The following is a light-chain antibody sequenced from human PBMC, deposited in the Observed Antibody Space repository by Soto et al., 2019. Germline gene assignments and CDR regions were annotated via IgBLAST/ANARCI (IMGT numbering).Light chain of an antibody. J-gene: IGKJ1*01. CDR2: GAF. Sequence: EIVMTQSPVTLSVSPGERATLSCRASQSVSSNLAWYQQKPGQAPSLLIYGAFTRATGIPARFSGTGSGTEFTLTISSLQSEDFALYYYQQYNDWPLTFGHGTKVDI. CDR1: QSVSSN. CDR3: QQYNDWPLT. V-gene: IGKV3-15*01.